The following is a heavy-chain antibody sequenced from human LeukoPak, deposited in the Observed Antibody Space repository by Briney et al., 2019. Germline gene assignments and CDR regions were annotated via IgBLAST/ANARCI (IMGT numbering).Heavy chain of an antibody. CDR3: ARDWYYDSSGYHDAFDI. D-gene: IGHD3-22*01. J-gene: IGHJ3*02. Sequence: ASVKVSCKASGYTFTSYGISWVRQAPGQGLEWMGWISAYNGNTSYAQKLQGRVTMTTDTSTSTAYMELRSLRFDDTAVYYCARDWYYDSSGYHDAFDIWGQGTMVTVSS. V-gene: IGHV1-18*01. CDR1: GYTFTSYG. CDR2: ISAYNGNT.